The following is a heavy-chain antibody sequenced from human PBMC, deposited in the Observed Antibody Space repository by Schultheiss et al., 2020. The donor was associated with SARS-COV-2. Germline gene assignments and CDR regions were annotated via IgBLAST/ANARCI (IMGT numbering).Heavy chain of an antibody. CDR2: ISGSGGST. Sequence: GESLKISCAASGFTFSSYAMSWVRQAPGKGLEWVSAISGSGGSTYYADSVKGRFTISRDNSKNTLYLQMNSLRAEDTAVYYCAKEEGEGSSSIEYAFDIWGQGTMVTVSS. CDR3: AKEEGEGSSSIEYAFDI. V-gene: IGHV3-23*01. J-gene: IGHJ3*02. D-gene: IGHD6-6*01. CDR1: GFTFSSYA.